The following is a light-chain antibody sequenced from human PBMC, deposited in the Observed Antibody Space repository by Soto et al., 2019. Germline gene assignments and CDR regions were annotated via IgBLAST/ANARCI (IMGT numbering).Light chain of an antibody. CDR1: NSDVGGYNY. J-gene: IGLJ1*01. V-gene: IGLV2-14*01. CDR3: SSYTSTNTLGV. CDR2: EVS. Sequence: QSALTQPASVSGSPGQSITISCTGTNSDVGGYNYVSWYQQHPGKAPKLMLFEVSNRPSGVSSRFSGSKSGNTASLTISGLQAEDEADYYCSSYTSTNTLGVFGTGTKVTVL.